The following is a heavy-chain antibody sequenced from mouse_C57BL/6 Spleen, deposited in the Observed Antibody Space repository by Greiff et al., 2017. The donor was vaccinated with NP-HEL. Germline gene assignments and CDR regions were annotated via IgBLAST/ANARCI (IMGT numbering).Heavy chain of an antibody. Sequence: QVQLQQSGAELVKPGASVKISCKASGYAFSSYWMNWVKQRPGKGLEWIGQLYPGDGDTNYNGKFTGKATLTADKSSSTAYMQLSSLTSEDSAVYFCAREDYYGSSAWFAYWGQGTLVTVSA. CDR1: GYAFSSYW. J-gene: IGHJ3*01. V-gene: IGHV1-80*01. CDR3: AREDYYGSSAWFAY. D-gene: IGHD1-1*01. CDR2: LYPGDGDT.